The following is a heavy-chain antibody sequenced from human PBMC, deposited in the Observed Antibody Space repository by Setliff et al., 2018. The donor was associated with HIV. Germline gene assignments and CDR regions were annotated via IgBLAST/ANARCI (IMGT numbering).Heavy chain of an antibody. CDR2: INHSGST. CDR1: GDLIRNSYYY. CDR3: ARVGYYDTSFDY. Sequence: SETLSLTCAVSGDLIRNSYYYWAWIRQPPGKGLEWIGKINHSGSTNYNPSLKSRVTISVDTSKNQFSLKLGSVTAADTAVYYCARVGYYDTSFDYWGQGTLVTVSS. V-gene: IGHV4-39*07. J-gene: IGHJ4*02. D-gene: IGHD3-22*01.